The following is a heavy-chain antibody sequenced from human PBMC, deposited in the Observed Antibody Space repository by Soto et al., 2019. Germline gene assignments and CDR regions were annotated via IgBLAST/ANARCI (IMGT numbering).Heavy chain of an antibody. J-gene: IGHJ4*02. CDR2: IYWDDDK. CDR1: GFSLTTTGVA. D-gene: IGHD3-10*01. CDR3: AHSSFGVPFYFDY. Sequence: QITLKESGPTLVKPTQTLTLTCTFSGFSLTTTGVAVGWIRQPPGKALEWLALIYWDDDKWYSPSLKNRLTITNDTSKNLVVLTMPNMDPVDPAPYFWAHSSFGVPFYFDYWGQGTLVTVSS. V-gene: IGHV2-5*02.